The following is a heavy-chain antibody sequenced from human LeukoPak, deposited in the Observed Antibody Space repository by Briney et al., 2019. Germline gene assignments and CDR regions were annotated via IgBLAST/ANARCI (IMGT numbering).Heavy chain of an antibody. J-gene: IGHJ4*02. Sequence: GGSLRLSCTVSGFTVSSNSMSWVRQAPGKGLEWVSFIYSDNTHYSDSVKCRLTISRDNSKNPLYLQMNSLRAEDTAVYYCARRAGAYSHPYDYWGQGTLVTVSS. D-gene: IGHD4/OR15-4a*01. V-gene: IGHV3-53*01. CDR3: ARRAGAYSHPYDY. CDR1: GFTVSSNS. CDR2: IYSDNT.